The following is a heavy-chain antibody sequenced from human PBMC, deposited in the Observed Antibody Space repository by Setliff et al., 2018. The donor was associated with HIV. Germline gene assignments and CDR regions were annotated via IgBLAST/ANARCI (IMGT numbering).Heavy chain of an antibody. D-gene: IGHD3-16*02. J-gene: IGHJ3*02. CDR3: ARHVIGVYAFDM. V-gene: IGHV4-38-2*01. Sequence: SETLSLTCAVYGGSFSGYYWGWIRQPPGKGLEWIGSIYHSGSTYYNPSLESRVTISVDTSKNQFSLKLSSVTAADTAVYYCARHVIGVYAFDMWGQGTMVTVSS. CDR2: IYHSGST. CDR1: GGSFSGYY.